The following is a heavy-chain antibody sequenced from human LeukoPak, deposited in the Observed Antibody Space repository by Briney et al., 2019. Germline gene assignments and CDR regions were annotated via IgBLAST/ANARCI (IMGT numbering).Heavy chain of an antibody. Sequence: GESLKISCKGSGYSFTSYWIGWVRQMPGKGLEWMGIIYPGDSDTRYSPSFQGQVTISADKSISTAYLQWSSLKASDTAMYYCARRRAAASSYYYYGMDVWGQGTTVTVSS. J-gene: IGHJ6*02. CDR2: IYPGDSDT. CDR3: ARRRAAASSYYYYGMDV. D-gene: IGHD2-2*01. CDR1: GYSFTSYW. V-gene: IGHV5-51*01.